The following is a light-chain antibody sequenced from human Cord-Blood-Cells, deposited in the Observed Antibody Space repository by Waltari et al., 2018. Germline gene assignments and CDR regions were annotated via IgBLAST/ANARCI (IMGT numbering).Light chain of an antibody. J-gene: IGLJ2*01. CDR2: DVS. CDR3: SSYTSSRGVV. CDR1: SSDVCGYNY. Sequence: QSALTQPASVSGSPGQSITISCTGPSSDVCGYNYVSWYQQHPGKAPKLMIYDVSKRPSGVSNRFSGSKSGNTASLTISGLQAEDEADYYCSSYTSSRGVVFGGGTKLTVL. V-gene: IGLV2-14*01.